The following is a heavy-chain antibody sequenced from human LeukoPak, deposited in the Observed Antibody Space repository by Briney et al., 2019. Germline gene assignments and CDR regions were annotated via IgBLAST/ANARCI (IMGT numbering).Heavy chain of an antibody. CDR2: IDDSGNT. Sequence: PSETLSLTCLVSGGSMKRSYWTWIRQVPGRGLEWIGNIDDSGNTNYSPSLKSRVTISLDTSKNQFSLRVTSVTAADRGLYFCARDSSPDALPYMDAWGKGTTVTVSS. CDR3: ARDSSPDALPYMDA. D-gene: IGHD6-6*01. CDR1: GGSMKRSY. V-gene: IGHV4-59*01. J-gene: IGHJ6*03.